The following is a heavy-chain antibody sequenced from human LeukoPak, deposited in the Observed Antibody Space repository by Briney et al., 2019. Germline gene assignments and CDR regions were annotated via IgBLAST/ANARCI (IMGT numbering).Heavy chain of an antibody. Sequence: SETLSLTCTVSGGSISSYYWSWLRQPPGKGLEWFGYIYYSGSTNYNLALKSRVSISVETSKSQVSPKLSSVTAADAAVYYCARGLLYYYFWSSYRREAFVIWGQGAMVTVSS. D-gene: IGHD3-3*01. CDR2: IYYSGST. V-gene: IGHV4-59*01. J-gene: IGHJ3*02. CDR1: GGSISSYY. CDR3: ARGLLYYYFWSSYRREAFVI.